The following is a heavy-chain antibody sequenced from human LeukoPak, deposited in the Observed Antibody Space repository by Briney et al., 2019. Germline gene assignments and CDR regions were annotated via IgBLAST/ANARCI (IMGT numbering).Heavy chain of an antibody. Sequence: SQTLSLTFAISGDSVSSNSAAWSWLRQSPSRGLEWLGRTYYRSKWYNDTAASVKSRITINPDTSKNQFSLQLNSVTPEDTAVYYCTRGFYGFDIWGQGTMVIVSS. CDR3: TRGFYGFDI. J-gene: IGHJ3*02. CDR2: TYYRSKWYN. V-gene: IGHV6-1*01. D-gene: IGHD3-10*01. CDR1: GDSVSSNSAA.